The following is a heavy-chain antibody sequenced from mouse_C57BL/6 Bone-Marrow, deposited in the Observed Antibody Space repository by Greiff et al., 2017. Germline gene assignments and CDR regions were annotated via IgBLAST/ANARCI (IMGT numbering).Heavy chain of an antibody. CDR1: GYTFTSYG. J-gene: IGHJ3*01. CDR2: IYPRSGNT. CDR3: AREGLGGFAY. Sequence: QVQLQQSGAELARPGASVKLSCKASGYTFTSYGISWVKQRTGQGLEWIGEIYPRSGNTYYNEKFKGKATLTADKSSSTAYMELRSLTSEDSAVYFCAREGLGGFAYWAKGLWSLSLQ. V-gene: IGHV1-81*01. D-gene: IGHD3-1*01.